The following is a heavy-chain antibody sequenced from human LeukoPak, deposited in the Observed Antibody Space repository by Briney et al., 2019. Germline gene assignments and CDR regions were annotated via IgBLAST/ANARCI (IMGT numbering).Heavy chain of an antibody. J-gene: IGHJ4*02. CDR3: TREQGGYSGSADY. Sequence: ASVKVSCKASGYTFSSYGISWVRQAPGPGLEWMGWISAYNGNTNYAQKFQGRVTMTTDTSTTTAYMELRSLRAEDTAVYYCTREQGGYSGSADYWGQGTLVTVSS. CDR2: ISAYNGNT. D-gene: IGHD5-12*01. CDR1: GYTFSSYG. V-gene: IGHV1-18*01.